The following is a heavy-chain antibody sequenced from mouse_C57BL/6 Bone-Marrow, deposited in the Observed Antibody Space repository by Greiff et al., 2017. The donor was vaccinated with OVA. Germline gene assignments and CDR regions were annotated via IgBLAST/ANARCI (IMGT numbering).Heavy chain of an antibody. CDR3: ARDIYYYVSSYHYYAMDY. CDR1: GFTFSSYA. Sequence: EVHLVESGGGLVKPGGSLKLSCAASGFTFSSYAMSWVRQTPEKRLEWVATISDGGSYTYYPDNVKGRFTISRDNAKNNLYLQMSHLKSEDTAMYYCARDIYYYVSSYHYYAMDYWGQGTSVTVSS. D-gene: IGHD1-1*01. V-gene: IGHV5-4*01. J-gene: IGHJ4*01. CDR2: ISDGGSYT.